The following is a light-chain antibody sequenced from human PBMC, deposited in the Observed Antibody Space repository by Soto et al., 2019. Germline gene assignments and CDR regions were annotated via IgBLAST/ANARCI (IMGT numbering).Light chain of an antibody. J-gene: IGLJ3*02. Sequence: QSALTQPRSLSASPGQSVTISCTGTSSDVGAYNYVSWYRQHPGKAPKLIIYDVTKRPSGVPDRFSGSKSGNTASLTISGLQAEDEADYSCCSYAGTYTWVFGGGTKLTVL. CDR3: CSYAGTYTWV. V-gene: IGLV2-11*01. CDR1: SSDVGAYNY. CDR2: DVT.